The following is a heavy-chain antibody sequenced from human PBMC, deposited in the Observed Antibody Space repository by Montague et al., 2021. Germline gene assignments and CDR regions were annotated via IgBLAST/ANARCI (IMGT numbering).Heavy chain of an antibody. CDR1: GFTFSSYS. CDR3: ARDVVVGDIVVVSGGMDV. V-gene: IGHV3-21*01. Sequence: SLGLSCAASGFTFSSYSMNWVRQAPGKGLEWVSSISSSSSYIYYADSVKGRFTISRDNAKNSLYLQMNSLRAEDTAVYYCARDVVVGDIVVVSGGMDVWGQGTTVTVSS. J-gene: IGHJ6*02. CDR2: ISSSSSYI. D-gene: IGHD2-2*01.